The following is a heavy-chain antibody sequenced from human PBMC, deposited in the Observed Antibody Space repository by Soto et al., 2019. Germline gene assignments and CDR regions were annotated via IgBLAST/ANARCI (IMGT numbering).Heavy chain of an antibody. CDR2: ISAYNGNT. CDR3: ARTYCISTSCYAWVWADY. V-gene: IGHV1-18*01. Sequence: QVQLVQSGAEVKKPGASVKVSCKASGYTFTSYGISWVRQAPGQGLEWMGWISAYNGNTNYAQKLQGRVTMTTDTSTSTAYMELRSLRSYDTAVYYCARTYCISTSCYAWVWADYWGQGTLVTVSS. D-gene: IGHD2-2*01. CDR1: GYTFTSYG. J-gene: IGHJ4*02.